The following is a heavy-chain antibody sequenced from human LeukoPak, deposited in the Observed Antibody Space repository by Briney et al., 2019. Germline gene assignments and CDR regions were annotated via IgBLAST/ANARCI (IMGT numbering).Heavy chain of an antibody. Sequence: GESLQISCKGSGYSINNYWIGWVRQMPGKGLEWMGIIYPADSDIRYSPSFQGQVTISADKSISTAYLQWSSLKASDTAMYYCARQEYCSGGSCYTWFGPWGQGTLVTVSS. CDR1: GYSINNYW. J-gene: IGHJ5*02. CDR3: ARQEYCSGGSCYTWFGP. D-gene: IGHD2-15*01. V-gene: IGHV5-51*01. CDR2: IYPADSDI.